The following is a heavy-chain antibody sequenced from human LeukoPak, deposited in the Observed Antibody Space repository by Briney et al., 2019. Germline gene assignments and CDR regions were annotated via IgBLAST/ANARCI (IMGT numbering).Heavy chain of an antibody. Sequence: GASVKVSCKASVYTFTGYYMHWVRQAPGQGLEWMGWINPNSGGTNYAQKFQGRVTMTRDTSFSTAYMELSRLRSDDTAVYYCARGAHYHDSSEGYDYWGQGTLVTVSS. J-gene: IGHJ4*02. D-gene: IGHD3-22*01. CDR2: INPNSGGT. V-gene: IGHV1-2*02. CDR3: ARGAHYHDSSEGYDY. CDR1: VYTFTGYY.